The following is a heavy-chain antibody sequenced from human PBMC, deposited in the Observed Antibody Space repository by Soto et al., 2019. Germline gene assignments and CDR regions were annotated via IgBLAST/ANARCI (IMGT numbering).Heavy chain of an antibody. J-gene: IGHJ6*02. CDR1: GFTFSSYA. D-gene: IGHD2-15*01. Sequence: GGSLRLSCSASGFTFSSYAMHWVRQAPGKGLEYVSAISSNGGSTYYADSVKGRFTISRYNSKNTLYLQMSSLRAEDTAVYYCVKDGSHCSGGSCYSWYYGMDVWGQGTTVTVSS. CDR3: VKDGSHCSGGSCYSWYYGMDV. CDR2: ISSNGGST. V-gene: IGHV3-64D*06.